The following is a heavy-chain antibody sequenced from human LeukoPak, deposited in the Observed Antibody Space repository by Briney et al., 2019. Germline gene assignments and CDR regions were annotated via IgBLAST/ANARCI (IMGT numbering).Heavy chain of an antibody. CDR3: ARDGSGYGGYFDL. D-gene: IGHD5-12*01. CDR2: IYSGGTT. V-gene: IGHV3-53*01. J-gene: IGHJ4*02. Sequence: GGSLRLSCAASAFNVSNNYMSWVRQAPGKGLEWVSVIYSGGTTYYADSVKGRFTISRDNSKNTLYLQMNSLRAEDTAVYYCARDGSGYGGYFDLWGQGALVTVSS. CDR1: AFNVSNNY.